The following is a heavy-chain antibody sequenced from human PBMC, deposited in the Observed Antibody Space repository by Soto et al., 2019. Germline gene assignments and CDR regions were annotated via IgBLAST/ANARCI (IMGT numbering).Heavy chain of an antibody. D-gene: IGHD3-10*01. V-gene: IGHV1-2*02. J-gene: IGHJ3*02. CDR1: GYTFTGHD. Sequence: ASVNVSCKASGYTFTGHDMHWVRPAPGQGLEWKGWINLNSVGTNYPQKFHGRGTMTRDTSNSTASLDLNRLRSDDAAVYYCARETMVGAAHGFDIWGQGTMVTVSS. CDR3: ARETMVGAAHGFDI. CDR2: INLNSVGT.